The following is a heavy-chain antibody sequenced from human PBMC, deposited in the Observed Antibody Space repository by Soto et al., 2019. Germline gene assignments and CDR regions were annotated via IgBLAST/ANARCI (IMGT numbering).Heavy chain of an antibody. CDR1: GVTISSDSYH. D-gene: IGHD3-16*02. J-gene: IGHJ4*02. CDR2: ISSRGRT. Sequence: QVYLQESGPGLVRSSQTLSLYCAVSGVTISSDSYHWSWIRQRPGKGLEWVGFISSRGRTYYNPSLKSRITMSADTSKSQFSLHLTSVTAADTAMYFCARYRFTATWSNFDYWGQGSLVTVSS. CDR3: ARYRFTATWSNFDY. V-gene: IGHV4-31*11.